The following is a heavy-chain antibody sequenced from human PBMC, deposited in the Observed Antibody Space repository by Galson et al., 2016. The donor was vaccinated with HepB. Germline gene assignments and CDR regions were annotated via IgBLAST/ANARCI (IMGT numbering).Heavy chain of an antibody. J-gene: IGHJ4*02. D-gene: IGHD6-19*01. CDR3: AKDHPSSGWPTFDH. Sequence: SLRLSCAASGFNFRNFAMSWVRQAAGKGLEWVASVNNGGNPYYADSVKGRFIVSRDNSQNTLDLQLNSLRAEDTAVYYCAKDHPSSGWPTFDHRGPGTLVTVSS. V-gene: IGHV3-23*01. CDR2: VNNGGNP. CDR1: GFNFRNFA.